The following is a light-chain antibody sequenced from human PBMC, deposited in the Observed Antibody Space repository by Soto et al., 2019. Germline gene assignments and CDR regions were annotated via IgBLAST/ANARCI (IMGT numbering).Light chain of an antibody. Sequence: EIQMSQYPSTLSATTGDRVTITCRASQSISTYLIWYQQKPGKAPKLLIYATSSLQSGVPSRFSGSGSGTDFTLTISSLQPEDFATYYCQQSYSTPPGTFAQRTKVAIK. V-gene: IGKV1-39*01. CDR2: ATS. CDR1: QSISTY. CDR3: QQSYSTPPGT. J-gene: IGKJ1*01.